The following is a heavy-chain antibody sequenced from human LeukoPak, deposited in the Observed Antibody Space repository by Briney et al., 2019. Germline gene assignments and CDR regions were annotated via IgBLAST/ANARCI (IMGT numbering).Heavy chain of an antibody. V-gene: IGHV3-33*01. CDR1: GFTFSSYG. CDR2: IWYDGSNK. D-gene: IGHD2-15*01. J-gene: IGHJ6*02. Sequence: GRSLRLSCAASGFTFSSYGMHWVRQAPGKGLEWVAVIWYDGSNKYYADSVKGRFTISRDNSKNTLYLQMNSLRAEDTAVYYCARDDCSGGSCYWGYYYYYGMDVWDQGTTVTVSS. CDR3: ARDDCSGGSCYWGYYYYYGMDV.